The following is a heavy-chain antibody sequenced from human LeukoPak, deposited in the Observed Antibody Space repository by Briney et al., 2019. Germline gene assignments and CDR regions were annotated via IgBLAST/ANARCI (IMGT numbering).Heavy chain of an antibody. CDR3: ARQRDSSFDQ. D-gene: IGHD2/OR15-2a*01. V-gene: IGHV4-39*01. CDR1: GGSISSASYY. J-gene: IGHJ4*02. CDR2: IYYSGST. Sequence: SETLSLTCTVSGGSISSASYYWGWIRQPPGKGLEWIGIIYYSGSTYYNPSLKSRVTISVDTSKNQFSLKLSSVTAADTAVYYCARQRDSSFDQWGQGTLVTVPS.